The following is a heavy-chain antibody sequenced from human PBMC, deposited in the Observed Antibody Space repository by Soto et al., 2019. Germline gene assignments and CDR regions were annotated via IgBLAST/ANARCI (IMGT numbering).Heavy chain of an antibody. CDR2: IYYSGST. Sequence: TSETLSLTCTVSGGSISSGGYYWSWIRQHPGKGLEWIGYIYYSGSTYYNPSLKSRVTISVDTSKNQFSLKLSSVTAADTAVYYCARAEASTVTTYYYYYMDVWGKGTTVTVSS. D-gene: IGHD4-4*01. J-gene: IGHJ6*03. V-gene: IGHV4-31*03. CDR3: ARAEASTVTTYYYYYMDV. CDR1: GGSISSGGYY.